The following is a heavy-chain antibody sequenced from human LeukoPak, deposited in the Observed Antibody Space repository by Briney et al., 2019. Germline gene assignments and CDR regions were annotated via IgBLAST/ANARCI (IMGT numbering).Heavy chain of an antibody. CDR2: INPNSGGT. Sequence: ASVKVSCKASGYIFTDYYIHCVRQAPGQGLEWMGWINPNSGGTHYAQKFQGRVTMTRDTSITTASMELTRLRSDDTGVYYCASGPRIATRPLYYFDYWGQGTLVTVSS. CDR1: GYIFTDYY. D-gene: IGHD6-6*01. CDR3: ASGPRIATRPLYYFDY. J-gene: IGHJ4*02. V-gene: IGHV1-2*02.